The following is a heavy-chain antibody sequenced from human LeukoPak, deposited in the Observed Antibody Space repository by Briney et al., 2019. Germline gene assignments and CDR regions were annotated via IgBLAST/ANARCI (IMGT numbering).Heavy chain of an antibody. J-gene: IGHJ4*02. CDR2: ISSSSRTI. CDR3: ARDLVGATLH. Sequence: AGGSLRLSCAASGFTFSSYSMNWVRQAPGKGLGWVSYISSSSRTIYYADSVKGRFTISRDNDKNSLYLQMNSLRAEDTAVYYCARDLVGATLHWGQGTLVTVSS. D-gene: IGHD1-26*01. CDR1: GFTFSSYS. V-gene: IGHV3-48*01.